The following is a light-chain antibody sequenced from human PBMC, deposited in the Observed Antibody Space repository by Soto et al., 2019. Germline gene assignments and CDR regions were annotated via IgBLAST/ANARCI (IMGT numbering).Light chain of an antibody. V-gene: IGLV1-40*01. J-gene: IGLJ3*02. CDR3: QSYDNSLSGSWV. Sequence: VVTQPPSVSGAPGQRVTISCTGSSSNIGTGYDVHWYQQLPGTAPKLLIYGNTNRPSGVPDRFSGSKSGTSASLVITGLQAEDEADYYCQSYDNSLSGSWVFGGGTKVTVL. CDR1: SSNIGTGYD. CDR2: GNT.